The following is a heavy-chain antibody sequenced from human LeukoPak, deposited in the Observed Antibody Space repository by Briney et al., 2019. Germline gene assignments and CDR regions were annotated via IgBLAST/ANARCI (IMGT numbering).Heavy chain of an antibody. V-gene: IGHV3-20*04. J-gene: IGHJ5*02. CDR2: INWNGGST. Sequence: PGGSLRLSCAASGFTFDDYGMSWVRQAPGKGLEWVSGINWNGGSTGYADSVKGRFTISRDNAKNSLYLQMNSLRAEDTALYYCARDLSITTIVVATSWFDPWGQGTLVTVSS. CDR1: GFTFDDYG. D-gene: IGHD3-22*01. CDR3: ARDLSITTIVVATSWFDP.